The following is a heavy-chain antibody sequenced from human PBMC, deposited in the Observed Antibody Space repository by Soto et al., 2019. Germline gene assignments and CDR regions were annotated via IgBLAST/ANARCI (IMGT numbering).Heavy chain of an antibody. CDR3: ARLANSGAAGDQVDSYYYMDV. D-gene: IGHD6-13*01. Sequence: GESLKISCKGSGYSFTSYWIGWVRQMPGKGLEWMGIIYPGDSDTRYSPSFQGQVTISADKSISTAYLQWSSLKASDTAMYYCARLANSGAAGDQVDSYYYMDVWGKGTTVTVSS. CDR1: GYSFTSYW. J-gene: IGHJ6*03. CDR2: IYPGDSDT. V-gene: IGHV5-51*01.